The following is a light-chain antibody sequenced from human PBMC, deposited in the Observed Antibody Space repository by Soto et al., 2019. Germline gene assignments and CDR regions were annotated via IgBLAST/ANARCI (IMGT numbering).Light chain of an antibody. CDR1: QSVSSN. CDR2: GAS. Sequence: EIVMTQFPATLSVSPGERATLSCRASQSVSSNLAWYQQKPGQAPRLLIYGASTRATGFPARFSGSGSGTEITLTISSLQSEDFAVYYCQQYNNWPPRITFGPGTKVDIK. CDR3: QQYNNWPPRIT. J-gene: IGKJ3*01. V-gene: IGKV3-15*01.